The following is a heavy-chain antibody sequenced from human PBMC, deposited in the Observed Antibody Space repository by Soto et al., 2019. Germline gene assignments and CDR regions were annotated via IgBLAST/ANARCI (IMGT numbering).Heavy chain of an antibody. D-gene: IGHD4-17*01. CDR2: IYYSGST. Sequence: SETLSLTCSVSGGSISSVGHYWTWIRQQPGKGLEWIGYIYYSGSTYYNPSLKSRVTISVDTSKNQFSLKLSSVTAADTAVYYCARPYGDYPGYYGMDVWGQGTTVTVYS. CDR3: ARPYGDYPGYYGMDV. CDR1: GGSISSVGHY. V-gene: IGHV4-39*01. J-gene: IGHJ6*02.